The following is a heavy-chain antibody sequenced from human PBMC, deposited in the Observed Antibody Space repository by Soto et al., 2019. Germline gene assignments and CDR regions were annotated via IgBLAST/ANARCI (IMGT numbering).Heavy chain of an antibody. CDR3: VKAEVELVDGSGYGMDV. CDR2: MSSNGGST. V-gene: IGHV3-64D*06. D-gene: IGHD3-10*01. CDR1: EFSFRGSA. J-gene: IGHJ6*02. Sequence: PGGSLRLACAASEFSFRGSAMSWVLQAPGNGLEYVSSMSSNGGSTYYADFVKGRFTISRDNAKNTLHLQMSSLRAEDTAVYYCVKAEVELVDGSGYGMDVWGQGTTVTVSS.